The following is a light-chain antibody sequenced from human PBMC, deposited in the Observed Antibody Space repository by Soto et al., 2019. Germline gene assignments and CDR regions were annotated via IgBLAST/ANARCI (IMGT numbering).Light chain of an antibody. CDR1: QSVGGSY. J-gene: IGKJ1*01. CDR3: QHYGASPCT. CDR2: VAS. V-gene: IGKV3-20*01. Sequence: EIVLTQSPGTPSLSPGERATLSCRASQSVGGSYLAWFQQKPGQAPRLLIYVASTRATGVPDRFSGSGSATDFSLIINRMEPADLAVYYCQHYGASPCTFGQGTKVEIK.